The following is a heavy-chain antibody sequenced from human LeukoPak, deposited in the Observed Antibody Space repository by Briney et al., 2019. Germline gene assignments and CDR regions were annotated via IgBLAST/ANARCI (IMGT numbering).Heavy chain of an antibody. Sequence: SETLSLTCAVSGGSISRSGYSWSWIRQPPGKGLDWIAYIYYTGSTYYNPSLKSRVTISLDTSKNQFSLKVSSVTAADTAVYYCARVFDSGSQAYFYYMDVWGKGTTVTVSS. V-gene: IGHV4-30-4*07. D-gene: IGHD3-10*01. CDR3: ARVFDSGSQAYFYYMDV. CDR1: GGSISRSGYS. CDR2: IYYTGST. J-gene: IGHJ6*03.